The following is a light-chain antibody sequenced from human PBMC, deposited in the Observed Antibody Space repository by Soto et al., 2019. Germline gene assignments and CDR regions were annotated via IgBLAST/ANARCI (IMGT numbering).Light chain of an antibody. V-gene: IGLV2-8*01. CDR2: EVN. CDR1: SSDVGAYNY. Sequence: QSPLTQPPSESGSPGRSVTISCTGTSSDVGAYNYVSWYQHHPGKAPKLMVYEVNKRPSGVPDRCSGSKSGNTASLTVSGLQAEDEADYYCTSHAATITSPSIFGTWTTVTVL. J-gene: IGLJ1*01. CDR3: TSHAATITSPSI.